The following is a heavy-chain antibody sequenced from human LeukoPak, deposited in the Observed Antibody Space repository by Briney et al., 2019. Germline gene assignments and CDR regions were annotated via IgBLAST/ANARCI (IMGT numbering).Heavy chain of an antibody. D-gene: IGHD3-22*01. J-gene: IGHJ4*02. Sequence: GASVKVSCKASGYTFTSYGISWVRQAPGQGLEWMGWISAYNGNTNYAQELQGRVTMTTDTSTSTAYMELRSLRSDDTAVYYCARMVYYYDSSGYYPDYWGQGTLVTVSS. CDR2: ISAYNGNT. CDR1: GYTFTSYG. V-gene: IGHV1-18*01. CDR3: ARMVYYYDSSGYYPDY.